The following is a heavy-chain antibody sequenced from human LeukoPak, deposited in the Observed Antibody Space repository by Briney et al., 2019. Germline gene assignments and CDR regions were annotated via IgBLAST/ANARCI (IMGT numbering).Heavy chain of an antibody. Sequence: ASVKVSCKASGYTFTSYYMHWVRQAPGQGLEWMGIINPSGGSTSYAQKFQGRVTMTRDTSTSTVYMELSSLRSDDTAVYYCARERGQDAFDIWGQGTMVTVSS. CDR1: GYTFTSYY. V-gene: IGHV1-46*01. CDR2: INPSGGST. D-gene: IGHD3-10*01. J-gene: IGHJ3*02. CDR3: ARERGQDAFDI.